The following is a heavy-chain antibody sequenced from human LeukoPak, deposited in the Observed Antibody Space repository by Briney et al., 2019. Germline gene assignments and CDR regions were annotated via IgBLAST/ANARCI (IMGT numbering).Heavy chain of an antibody. CDR2: IIPIFGTA. D-gene: IGHD3-3*01. V-gene: IGHV1-69*13. CDR3: ARTRITIFGVVTDYWYFDL. CDR1: GGTFSSYA. J-gene: IGHJ2*01. Sequence: SVKVSCKASGGTFSSYAISWVRQAPGQGLEWMGGIIPIFGTANYAQKFQGRVTITADESTSTAYVELSSLRSEDTAVYYCARTRITIFGVVTDYWYFDLWGRGTLVTVSS.